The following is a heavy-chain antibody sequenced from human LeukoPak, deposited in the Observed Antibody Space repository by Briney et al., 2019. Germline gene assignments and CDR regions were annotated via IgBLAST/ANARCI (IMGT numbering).Heavy chain of an antibody. CDR3: AKDRDIYYDSSGYRQNDAFDI. Sequence: QPGGSLRLSCAASGFIFTTYSMSWVRQAPGKGLEWVSHIPSSGSSIYYADSVKGRFTISRDNAKSSLYLQMNSLRAEGTAVYYCAKDRDIYYDSSGYRQNDAFDIWGQGTMVTVSS. V-gene: IGHV3-48*01. D-gene: IGHD3-22*01. CDR2: IPSSGSSI. CDR1: GFIFTTYS. J-gene: IGHJ3*02.